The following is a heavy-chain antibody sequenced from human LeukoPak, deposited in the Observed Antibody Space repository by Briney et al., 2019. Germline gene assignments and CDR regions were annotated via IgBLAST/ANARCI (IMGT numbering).Heavy chain of an antibody. CDR2: ISAYNGNT. J-gene: IGHJ4*02. CDR3: ARDLRAYCSGGSCSYFDY. CDR1: GYTFTSYG. V-gene: IGHV1-18*01. D-gene: IGHD2-15*01. Sequence: GASVKVSCKASGYTFTSYGISWVRQAPGQGLEWMGWISAYNGNTNYAQKLQGRVTMTTDTSTSTAYMELRSLRSDDTAVYYCARDLRAYCSGGSCSYFDYWGQGTLVTVSS.